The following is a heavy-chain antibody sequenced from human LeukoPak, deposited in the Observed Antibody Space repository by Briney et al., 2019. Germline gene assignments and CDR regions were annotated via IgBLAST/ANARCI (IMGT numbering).Heavy chain of an antibody. V-gene: IGHV5-51*01. Sequence: GESLKISCKGSGYRFTSYWIGWVRQMPGKGLEWMGIIYPGDSDTRYSPSFRGQVTISADKSISTAYLQWSSLKASDTAMYYCARQVGNAYYAAYFDYWAREPWSPSPQ. CDR3: ARQVGNAYYAAYFDY. J-gene: IGHJ4*02. CDR1: GYRFTSYW. CDR2: IYPGDSDT. D-gene: IGHD3-10*01.